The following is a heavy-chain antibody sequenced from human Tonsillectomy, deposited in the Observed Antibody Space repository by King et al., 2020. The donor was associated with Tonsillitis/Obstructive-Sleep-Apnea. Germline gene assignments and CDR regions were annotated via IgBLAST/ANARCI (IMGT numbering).Heavy chain of an antibody. CDR1: GFTFSSYA. CDR2: ISYDGSNK. J-gene: IGHJ4*02. CDR3: ASDHLLPQYYDFWSGYYTPNFDY. D-gene: IGHD3-3*01. Sequence: VQLVESGGGVVQPGRSLRLSCAASGFTFSSYAMHWVRQAPGKGLEWVAVISYDGSNKYYADSVKGRFTISRDNSKNTLYLQMNSLRAEDTAVYYCASDHLLPQYYDFWSGYYTPNFDYWGQGTLVTVSS. V-gene: IGHV3-30*04.